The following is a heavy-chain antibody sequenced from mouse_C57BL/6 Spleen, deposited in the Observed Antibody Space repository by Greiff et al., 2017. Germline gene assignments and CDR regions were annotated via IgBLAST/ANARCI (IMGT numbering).Heavy chain of an antibody. D-gene: IGHD2-4*01. V-gene: IGHV1-62-2*01. CDR1: GYTFTEYT. Sequence: QVQLKQSGAELVKPGASVKLSCKASGYTFTEYTIHWVKQRSGQGLEWIGWFYPGSGSIKYNEKFKDKATLTADKSSSTVYMELSRLTSEDSAVYFCARRGARYDYDEGYAMDYWGQGTSVTVSS. J-gene: IGHJ4*01. CDR2: FYPGSGSI. CDR3: ARRGARYDYDEGYAMDY.